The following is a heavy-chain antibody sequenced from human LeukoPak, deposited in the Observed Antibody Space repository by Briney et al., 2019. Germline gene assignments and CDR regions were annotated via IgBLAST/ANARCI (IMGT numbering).Heavy chain of an antibody. D-gene: IGHD2-21*02. CDR1: GGSISSGGYY. J-gene: IGHJ5*02. CDR3: AREAPGVVTARGWFDL. Sequence: SETLSLTCTVSGGSISSGGYYWSWIRQHPGKGLEWIGYIYYSGSTYYNPSLKSRVTISVDTSKNQFSLKLSSVTAADTAVYYCAREAPGVVTARGWFDLWGQGTLVTVSS. V-gene: IGHV4-31*03. CDR2: IYYSGST.